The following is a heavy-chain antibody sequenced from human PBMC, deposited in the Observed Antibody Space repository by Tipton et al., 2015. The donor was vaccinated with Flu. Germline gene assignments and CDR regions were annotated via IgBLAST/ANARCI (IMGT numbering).Heavy chain of an antibody. V-gene: IGHV1-69*01. Sequence: QLVQSGAEVKRPGSSVKVSCKASGGTFSSYAISWVRQAPGQGLEWMGGIIPIFGTANYAQKFQGRVTITADESTSTAYMELSSLRSEDTAVYYCARDRERAARRHWYFDLWGRGTLVTVSS. J-gene: IGHJ2*01. CDR1: GGTFSSYA. CDR3: ARDRERAARRHWYFDL. D-gene: IGHD6-6*01. CDR2: IIPIFGTA.